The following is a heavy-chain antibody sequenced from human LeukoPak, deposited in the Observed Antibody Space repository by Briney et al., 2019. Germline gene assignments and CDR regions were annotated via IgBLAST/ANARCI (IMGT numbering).Heavy chain of an antibody. V-gene: IGHV5-51*01. D-gene: IGHD3-10*01. Sequence: GESLKISCEGSGYSFASYWIGWVRQMPGKGLEWMGIIYPGDSDTRYSPSFQGQVTISADKSIATAYLQWSSLKASDTAMYYCARQSTRYGSGSNKFDYWGQGTLVTVSS. CDR1: GYSFASYW. CDR3: ARQSTRYGSGSNKFDY. J-gene: IGHJ4*02. CDR2: IYPGDSDT.